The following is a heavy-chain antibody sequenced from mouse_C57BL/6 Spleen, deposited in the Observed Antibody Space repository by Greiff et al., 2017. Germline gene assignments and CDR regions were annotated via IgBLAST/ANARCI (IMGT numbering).Heavy chain of an antibody. V-gene: IGHV5-9*01. CDR2: ISGGGGNT. D-gene: IGHD2-4*01. Sequence: EVKVVESGGGLVKPGGSLKLSCAASGFTFSSYTMSWVRQTPEKRLEWVATISGGGGNTYYPDSVKGRFTISRDNAKNTLYLQMSSLRSEDTALYYCARQGDYDYNYYAMDYWGQGTSVTVSS. CDR3: ARQGDYDYNYYAMDY. CDR1: GFTFSSYT. J-gene: IGHJ4*01.